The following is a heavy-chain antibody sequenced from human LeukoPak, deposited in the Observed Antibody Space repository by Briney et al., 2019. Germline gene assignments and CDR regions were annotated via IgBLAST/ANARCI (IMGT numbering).Heavy chain of an antibody. CDR3: ARGCSGCVGSMDV. CDR2: IYPGDSDT. V-gene: IGHV5-51*01. D-gene: IGHD6-19*01. CDR1: GYSFTSYW. J-gene: IGHJ6*02. Sequence: SGESLKISCKGSGYSFTSYWIGWVRQMPGKGLEWMGIIYPGDSDTRYSPSFQGQVTMSADKSTSTAYLQWSSLKASDTAMYYCARGCSGCVGSMDVWGQGTTVIVSS.